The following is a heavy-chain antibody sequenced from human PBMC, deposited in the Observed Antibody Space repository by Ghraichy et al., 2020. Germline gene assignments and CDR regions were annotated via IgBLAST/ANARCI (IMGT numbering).Heavy chain of an antibody. CDR1: GFTFSRYS. D-gene: IGHD1-26*01. V-gene: IGHV3-21*01. CDR3: ARALVGAHFDY. CDR2: INSSSRYI. J-gene: IGHJ4*01. Sequence: GGSLRLSCAASGFTFSRYSMNWVRQAPGKGLEWVSSINSSSRYIYYADSVKGRFTISRDNAKNSLYLQMNSLRAEDTAVYYCARALVGAHFDYWGHGLLVTVSS.